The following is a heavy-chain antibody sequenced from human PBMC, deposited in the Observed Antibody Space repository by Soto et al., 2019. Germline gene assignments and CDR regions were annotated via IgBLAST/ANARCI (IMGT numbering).Heavy chain of an antibody. Sequence: ASVKVSCKVSGYTLTELSMHWVRQAPGKGLEWMGGFDPEDGETIYAQKFQGRVTMTEDTSTDTAYMELSSLRSEDTAVYYCASNLYYYDRSGSWFDPWGQGTLVTVS. V-gene: IGHV1-24*01. CDR1: GYTLTELS. CDR2: FDPEDGET. D-gene: IGHD3-22*01. J-gene: IGHJ5*02. CDR3: ASNLYYYDRSGSWFDP.